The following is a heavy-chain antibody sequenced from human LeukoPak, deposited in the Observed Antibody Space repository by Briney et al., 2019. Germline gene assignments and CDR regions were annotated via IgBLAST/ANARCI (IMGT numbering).Heavy chain of an antibody. D-gene: IGHD3-22*01. CDR1: GFTFSSYA. CDR3: ASSWVISPS. J-gene: IGHJ5*02. V-gene: IGHV3-21*01. CDR2: ISGSSSYI. Sequence: SGGSLRLSCAASGFTFSSYAMSWVRQAPGKGLEWVSAISGSSSYIYYADSVKGRFTISRDNAKNSLYLQMNSLRAEDTAVYYCASSWVISPSWGQGTLVTVSS.